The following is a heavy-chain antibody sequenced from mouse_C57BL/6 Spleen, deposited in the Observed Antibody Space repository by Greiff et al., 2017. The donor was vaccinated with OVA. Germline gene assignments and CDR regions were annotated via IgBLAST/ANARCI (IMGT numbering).Heavy chain of an antibody. J-gene: IGHJ4*01. V-gene: IGHV5-15*01. CDR3: ARLGAQATYYAMDY. CDR1: GFTFSDYG. D-gene: IGHD3-2*02. CDR2: ISNLAYSI. Sequence: EVQGVESGGGLVQPGGSLKLSCAASGFTFSDYGMAWVRQAPRKGPEWVAFISNLAYSIYYADTVTGRFTISRENAKNTLYLEMSSLRSEDTAMYYCARLGAQATYYAMDYWGQGTSVTVSS.